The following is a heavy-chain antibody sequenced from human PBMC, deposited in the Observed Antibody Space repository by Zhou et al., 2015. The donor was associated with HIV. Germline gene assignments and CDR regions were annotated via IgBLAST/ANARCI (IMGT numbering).Heavy chain of an antibody. V-gene: IGHV3-74*02. D-gene: IGHD3-9*01. CDR3: VRVRLPGRHFDWLLSPPAY. CDR1: GFTFSVFV. Sequence: EVQLVESGGGLVQPGRSLRLSCETSGFTFSVFVMHWVRQVPGKAPMWVARISDDGNVKTYADSVKGRFTISRDTAKRTLYLDMNSLTVQDTAIYYCVRVRLPGRHFDWLLSPPAYWGQGALVTVSS. CDR2: ISDDGNVK. J-gene: IGHJ4*02.